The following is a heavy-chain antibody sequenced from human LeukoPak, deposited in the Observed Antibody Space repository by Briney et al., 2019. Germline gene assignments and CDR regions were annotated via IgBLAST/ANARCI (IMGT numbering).Heavy chain of an antibody. CDR3: ARYDGYDLRY. CDR1: GFTFSNYW. J-gene: IGHJ4*02. Sequence: PGGSLRLSCAASGFTFSNYWMSWVRQAPGKWLDWVAKINEGGSEKHHVDSVKGRFTISRDNAKNSLYLQMNGLRVEDAAVYYCARYDGYDLRYWGQGTLVTVSS. CDR2: INEGGSEK. V-gene: IGHV3-7*02. D-gene: IGHD5-12*01.